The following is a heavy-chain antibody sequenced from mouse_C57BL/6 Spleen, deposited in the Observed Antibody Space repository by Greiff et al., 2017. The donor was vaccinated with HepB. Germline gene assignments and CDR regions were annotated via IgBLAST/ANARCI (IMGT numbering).Heavy chain of an antibody. CDR3: ARRENYDYPSYAMDY. Sequence: EVQLQQSGPELVKPGASVKISCKASGYSFTGYYMNWVKQSPEKSLEWIGEINPSTGGTTYNQKFKAKATLTVDKSSSTAYMQLKSLTSEDSAVYYCARRENYDYPSYAMDYWGQGTSVTVSS. J-gene: IGHJ4*01. D-gene: IGHD2-4*01. CDR1: GYSFTGYY. V-gene: IGHV1-42*01. CDR2: INPSTGGT.